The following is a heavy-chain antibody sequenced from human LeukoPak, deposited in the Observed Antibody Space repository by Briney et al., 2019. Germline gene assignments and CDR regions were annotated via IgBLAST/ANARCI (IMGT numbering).Heavy chain of an antibody. Sequence: SETLSLTCTVSGGSISSSSYYWGWIRQPPGKGLEWIGAINHSGSTNYNPSLKSRVTISVDTSKNQFSLKLSSVTAADTAVYYCARITFVVEGYGMDVWGQGTTVTVSS. D-gene: IGHD2-21*01. CDR2: INHSGST. V-gene: IGHV4-39*07. J-gene: IGHJ6*02. CDR3: ARITFVVEGYGMDV. CDR1: GGSISSSSYY.